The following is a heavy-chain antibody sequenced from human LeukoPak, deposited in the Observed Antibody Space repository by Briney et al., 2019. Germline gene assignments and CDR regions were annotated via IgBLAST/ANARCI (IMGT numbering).Heavy chain of an antibody. CDR3: ARDPLAYCGGDCYRPPYYFDY. V-gene: IGHV4-39*07. CDR1: GGSISSSSYY. CDR2: IYYSGST. Sequence: SETLSLTCTVSGGSISSSSYYWGWIRQPPGKGLEWIGSIYYSGSTYYNPSLKSRVTISVDTSKNQFSLKLSSVTAADTAVYYCARDPLAYCGGDCYRPPYYFDYWGQGTLVTVSS. D-gene: IGHD2-21*02. J-gene: IGHJ4*02.